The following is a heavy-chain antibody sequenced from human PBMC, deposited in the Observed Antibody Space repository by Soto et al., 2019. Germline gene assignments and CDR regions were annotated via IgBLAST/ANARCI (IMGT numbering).Heavy chain of an antibody. D-gene: IGHD3-22*01. CDR3: AKVGLRYYYDSRYFDY. CDR2: ISGSGGST. V-gene: IGHV3-23*01. Sequence: XVSLRLSCAASGFTFSSYAMSWVRQAPGKGLEWVSAISGSGGSTYYADSVKGRFTISRDNSKNTLYLQMNSLRAEDTAVYYCAKVGLRYYYDSRYFDYWGQGTLVTVSS. J-gene: IGHJ4*02. CDR1: GFTFSSYA.